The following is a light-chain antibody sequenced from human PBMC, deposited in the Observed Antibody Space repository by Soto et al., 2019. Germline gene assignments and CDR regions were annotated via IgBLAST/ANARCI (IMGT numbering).Light chain of an antibody. CDR3: QQYGSTPRT. CDR2: NGS. CDR1: QSVSSN. J-gene: IGKJ1*01. Sequence: EIVMTQSPATLSVSPGERATLSCSASQSVSSNLAWYQQKPGQAPRLLIYNGSSRATGIPDRFSGSGSGTDFTLTISRLEPEDFAVYYCQQYGSTPRTFGQGTKVDIK. V-gene: IGKV3-20*01.